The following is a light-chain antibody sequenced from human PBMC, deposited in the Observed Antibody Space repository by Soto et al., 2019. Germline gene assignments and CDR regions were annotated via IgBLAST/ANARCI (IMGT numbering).Light chain of an antibody. Sequence: DIQMTHSPSTLSGSVVDRVTITWRASQTISSWVAWYQQKPGKAPKLLIYKASTLKSVVPSRCRRSGSGTEFTLTISSLNPDDFETYYCQHYKRYSEAFRQGTKVDI. CDR3: QHYKRYSEA. J-gene: IGKJ1*01. CDR2: KAS. V-gene: IGKV1-5*03. CDR1: QTISSW.